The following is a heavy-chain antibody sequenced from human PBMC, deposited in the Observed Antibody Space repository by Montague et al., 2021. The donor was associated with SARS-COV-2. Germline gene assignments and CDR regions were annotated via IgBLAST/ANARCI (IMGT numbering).Heavy chain of an antibody. CDR3: ARGYYDSSGYYATVGVH. D-gene: IGHD3-22*01. CDR2: IYSGGST. J-gene: IGHJ4*02. V-gene: IGHV3-66*01. Sequence: SLRLSCAASGFTVSSNYMSWVRQAPGKGLEWVPVIYSGGSTYYADSVKGRFTISRDNSKNTLYLQMNSLRAEDTAVYYCARGYYDSSGYYATVGVHWGQGTLVTVSS. CDR1: GFTVSSNY.